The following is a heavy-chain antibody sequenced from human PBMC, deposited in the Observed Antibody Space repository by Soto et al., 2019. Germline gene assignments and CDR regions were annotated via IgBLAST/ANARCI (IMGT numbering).Heavy chain of an antibody. CDR1: GGSISSSSYY. D-gene: IGHD2-2*01. V-gene: IGHV4-39*01. Sequence: QLQLQESGPGLVKPSETLSLTCTVSGGSISSSSYYWGWIRQPPGKGLEWIGSIYYSGSTYYNPSLKSRVTISVDTSKNQFSLKLSSVTAADTAVYYCIVVPAAKYYYYYYMDVWGKGTTVTVSS. J-gene: IGHJ6*03. CDR2: IYYSGST. CDR3: IVVPAAKYYYYYYMDV.